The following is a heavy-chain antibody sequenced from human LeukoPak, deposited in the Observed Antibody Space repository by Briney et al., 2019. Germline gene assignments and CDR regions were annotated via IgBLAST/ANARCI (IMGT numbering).Heavy chain of an antibody. CDR1: GFTFSSYT. V-gene: IGHV3-21*01. CDR3: ARGALGYSYGYFDY. D-gene: IGHD5-18*01. J-gene: IGHJ4*02. Sequence: PGGSLRLSCAASGFTFSSYTMNWVRQAPGKGLEWVSSISSGSSYIYYADSVKGRFTISRDNAKNSLYLQMNSLRAEDTAVYYCARGALGYSYGYFDYWGQGTLVTVSS. CDR2: ISSGSSYI.